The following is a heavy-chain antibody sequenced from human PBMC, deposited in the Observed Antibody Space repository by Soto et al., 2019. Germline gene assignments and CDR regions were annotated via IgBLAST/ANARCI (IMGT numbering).Heavy chain of an antibody. D-gene: IGHD3-10*01. CDR1: GGSISGYD. Sequence: SETLSLTCTVSGGSISGYDWSWIRQHPGKGLEWIGYIYYSGSTNYNPSLKSRVTISVDTSKNQFSLKLNSMTAADTAVYYCARHNYGSGSTYFDYWGQGTLVTVSS. V-gene: IGHV4-59*08. CDR3: ARHNYGSGSTYFDY. CDR2: IYYSGST. J-gene: IGHJ4*02.